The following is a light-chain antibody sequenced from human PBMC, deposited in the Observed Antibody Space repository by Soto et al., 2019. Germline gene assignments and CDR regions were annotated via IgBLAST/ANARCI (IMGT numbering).Light chain of an antibody. J-gene: IGKJ1*01. CDR3: QRSYNYPST. CDR2: AAS. V-gene: IGKV1-8*01. Sequence: AIRMTQSPSSFSASTGDRVTITCRASQDVSSYLAWYQQKPGKAPELLIYAASTLQTGVPSRFSGSGSGTDFTLTISNLQSEDFATYCCQRSYNYPSTFCQGTKVEI. CDR1: QDVSSY.